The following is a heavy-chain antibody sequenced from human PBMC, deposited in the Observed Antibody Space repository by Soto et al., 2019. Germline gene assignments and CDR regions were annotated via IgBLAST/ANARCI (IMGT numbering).Heavy chain of an antibody. D-gene: IGHD5-18*01. CDR2: IYHSGST. CDR3: ARDVSDTAMVYYYYYGMDV. Sequence: TSETLSLTCAVSGGSISSSNWWSWVRQPPGKGLEWIGEIYHSGSTNYNPSLKSRVTISVDKSKNQFSLKLSSVTAADTAVYYCARDVSDTAMVYYYYYGMDVWGQGTTVTVSS. CDR1: GGSISSSNW. J-gene: IGHJ6*02. V-gene: IGHV4-4*02.